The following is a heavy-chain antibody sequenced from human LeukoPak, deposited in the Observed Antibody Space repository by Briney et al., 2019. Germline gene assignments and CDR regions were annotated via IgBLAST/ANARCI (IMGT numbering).Heavy chain of an antibody. J-gene: IGHJ4*02. V-gene: IGHV1-18*01. CDR3: ARDGKQQLGFDY. CDR2: ISAYNGNT. CDR1: GYTFTSYG. D-gene: IGHD6-13*01. Sequence: ASVKVSCKASGYTFTSYGISWVRQAPGQGLEWMGWISAYNGNTNHAQNFQGRVTMTTDTSTSTAYMELRSLRSDDTAVYYCARDGKQQLGFDYWGQGTLVTVSS.